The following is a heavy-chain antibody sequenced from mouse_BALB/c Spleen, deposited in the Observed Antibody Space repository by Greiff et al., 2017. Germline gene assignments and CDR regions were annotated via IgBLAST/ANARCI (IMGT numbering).Heavy chain of an antibody. D-gene: IGHD2-10*02. Sequence: EVNVVESGGGLVKPGGSLKLSCAASGFTFSSYAMSWVRQTPEKRLEWVASISSGGSTYYPDSVKGRFTISRDNARNILYLQMSSLRSEDTAMYYCARGGTYGNYDYAMDYWGQGTSVTVSS. J-gene: IGHJ4*01. CDR2: ISSGGST. CDR3: ARGGTYGNYDYAMDY. V-gene: IGHV5-6-5*01. CDR1: GFTFSSYA.